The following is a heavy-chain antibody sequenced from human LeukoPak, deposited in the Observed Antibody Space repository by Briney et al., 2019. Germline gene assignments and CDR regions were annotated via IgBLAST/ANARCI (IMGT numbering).Heavy chain of an antibody. CDR2: IYYSGST. Sequence: SETLSLTCTVSGGSISSYYWSWIRQPAGKGLEWIGYIYYSGSTNYNPSLKSRVTISVDTSKNQFSLKLSSVTAADTAVYYCARDAAVAGDYYYYMDVWGKGTTVTISS. J-gene: IGHJ6*03. CDR3: ARDAAVAGDYYYYMDV. CDR1: GGSISSYY. V-gene: IGHV4-59*01. D-gene: IGHD6-19*01.